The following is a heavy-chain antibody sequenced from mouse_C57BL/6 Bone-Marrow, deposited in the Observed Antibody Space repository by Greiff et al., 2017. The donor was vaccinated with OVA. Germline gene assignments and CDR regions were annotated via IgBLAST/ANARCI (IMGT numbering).Heavy chain of an antibody. CDR2: IWSGGST. V-gene: IGHV2-5*01. Sequence: VMLVESGPGLVQPSPSLSITCTASGFSLTSYGVHWVRQSPGKGLEWLGVIWSGGSTDYNAAFMSRLSITKDNSKSPVFFKRNSLQADDTAIYYCAIYGRYAMDYWGQGTSVTVSS. CDR3: AIYGRYAMDY. CDR1: GFSLTSYG. J-gene: IGHJ4*01. D-gene: IGHD1-1*01.